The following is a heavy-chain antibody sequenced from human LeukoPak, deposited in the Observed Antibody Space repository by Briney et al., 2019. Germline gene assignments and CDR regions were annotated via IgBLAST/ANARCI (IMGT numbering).Heavy chain of an antibody. CDR1: GFTFSSYS. CDR3: ARDTVAAFHYFDY. CDR2: ISSSSSYI. D-gene: IGHD6-19*01. V-gene: IGHV3-21*01. Sequence: KPGGSLRLSCAASGFTFSSYSMNWVRQAPGKGLEWVSSISSSSSYIYYADSVKGRFTISRDNAKNSLYLQMNSLRAEDTAVYYCARDTVAAFHYFDYWGQGTLVTVSS. J-gene: IGHJ4*02.